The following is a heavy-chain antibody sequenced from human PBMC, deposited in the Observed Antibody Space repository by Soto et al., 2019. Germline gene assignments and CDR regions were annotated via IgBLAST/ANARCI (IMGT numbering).Heavy chain of an antibody. J-gene: IGHJ5*02. CDR2: IYYSGST. CDR3: ARGYQFGWFDP. CDR1: GGSVSSDTYY. D-gene: IGHD2-2*01. V-gene: IGHV4-61*01. Sequence: QVQLQESGPGLVKPSETLSLTCFVSGGSVSSDTYYWSWIRQPPGKGLEWIGYIYYSGSTNYNPSLMSRVTMSVDTSKNSSSLKLSAVTAADTAVYYCARGYQFGWFDPWGQGTLVTVSS.